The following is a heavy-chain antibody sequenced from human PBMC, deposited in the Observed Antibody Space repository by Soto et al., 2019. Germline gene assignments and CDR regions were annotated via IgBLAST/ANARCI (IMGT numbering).Heavy chain of an antibody. V-gene: IGHV3-23*01. D-gene: IGHD2-15*01. CDR2: ISGSGDST. CDR3: SKNMGASGYSGSDY. CDR1: GFTFSSYA. Sequence: EVQLLESGGGLVQPGGSLRLSCAASGFTFSSYAMTWVRQVPGKGLEWVSGISGSGDSTYYTRSVKGRFTNSRDNSKNTLYLQMNSLGADDAAVYYCSKNMGASGYSGSDYWGQGTLVTASS. J-gene: IGHJ4*02.